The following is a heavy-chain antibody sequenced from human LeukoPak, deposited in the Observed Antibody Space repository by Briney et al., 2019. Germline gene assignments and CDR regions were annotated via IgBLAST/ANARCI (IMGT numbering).Heavy chain of an antibody. V-gene: IGHV1-18*04. J-gene: IGHJ4*02. CDR2: ISTYSGHT. D-gene: IGHD3-16*01. CDR3: AGGGTDFDY. Sequence: GASVKVSCKASGYTFTSYGISWMRQAPGQGLEWMGWISTYSGHTDYAQKFQGRVTMTTDTPTSTAYMELRSLRSDDTAVYYCAGGGTDFDYWGQGTLVTFSS. CDR1: GYTFTSYG.